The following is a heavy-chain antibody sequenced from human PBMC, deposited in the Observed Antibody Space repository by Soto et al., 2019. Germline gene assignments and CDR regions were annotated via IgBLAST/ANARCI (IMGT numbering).Heavy chain of an antibody. CDR2: ISGSGGTT. CDR1: GFTFSSFA. CDR3: AKDDQQYSSVADY. J-gene: IGHJ4*02. Sequence: LRLSCAASGFTFSSFAMTWVRQAPGKGLEWVSTISGSGGTTYYADSVKGRFTISRDISKNTLYLQMNSLRGEDTAVYYCAKDDQQYSSVADYWGQGTLVTVSS. V-gene: IGHV3-23*01. D-gene: IGHD6-19*01.